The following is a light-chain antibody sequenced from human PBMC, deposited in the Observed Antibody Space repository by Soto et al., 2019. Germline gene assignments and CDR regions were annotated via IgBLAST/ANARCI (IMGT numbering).Light chain of an antibody. J-gene: IGLJ3*02. CDR3: VLYMGSGISV. CDR1: SGSVSPSYY. CDR2: STN. Sequence: QTVLTQEPSXSLSPGCTSTLTFGLSSGSVSPSYYPSWYQQTPVQAPRTLIYSTNTRSPGVPALFSGSILGKKAALTITGAQAEDESDYYCVLYMGSGISVFGGGTKVTVL. V-gene: IGLV8-61*01.